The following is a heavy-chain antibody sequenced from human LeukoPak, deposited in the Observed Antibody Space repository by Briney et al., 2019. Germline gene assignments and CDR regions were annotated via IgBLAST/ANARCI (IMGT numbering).Heavy chain of an antibody. CDR2: IYTTGHA. V-gene: IGHV4-4*07. D-gene: IGHD5-18*01. J-gene: IGHJ4*02. Sequence: SETQSLICTVSTGSINSYYWGWVRQPAGRGLEWIGRIYTTGHADYDPSLQSRVTMSVDTSQKQFSLNLKSVTAADTATYFCARHGYTASHFFLDYWSQGTPVTVSS. CDR3: ARHGYTASHFFLDY. CDR1: TGSINSYY.